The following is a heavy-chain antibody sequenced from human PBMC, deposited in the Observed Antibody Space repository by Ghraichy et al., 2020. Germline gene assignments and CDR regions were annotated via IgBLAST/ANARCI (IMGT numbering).Heavy chain of an antibody. Sequence: SETLSLTCTVSGGSVSRSNYYWVWIRQPPEKGLEWIGNILYSVNTYYNPSLKGRVSISIDTAKTQFFLDLRSVTVADTAVYFCARPFQGRVGGAQFVYWGQGTPVTVSS. D-gene: IGHD3-16*01. CDR3: ARPFQGRVGGAQFVY. J-gene: IGHJ4*02. V-gene: IGHV4-39*01. CDR1: GGSVSRSNYY. CDR2: ILYSVNT.